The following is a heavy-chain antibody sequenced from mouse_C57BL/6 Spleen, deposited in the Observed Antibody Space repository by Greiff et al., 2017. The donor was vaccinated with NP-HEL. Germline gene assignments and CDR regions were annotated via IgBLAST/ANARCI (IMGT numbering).Heavy chain of an antibody. CDR1: GFTFTDYY. Sequence: EVQLVESGGGLVQPGGSLSLSCAASGFTFTDYYMSWVRQPPGKALEWLGFIRNKANGYTTEYSASVKGRFTISRDNSQSILYLQMNALRAEDSATYYCASSYYGSSYGKALDYWGQGTTLTVSS. CDR2: IRNKANGYTT. V-gene: IGHV7-3*01. J-gene: IGHJ2*01. D-gene: IGHD1-1*01. CDR3: ASSYYGSSYGKALDY.